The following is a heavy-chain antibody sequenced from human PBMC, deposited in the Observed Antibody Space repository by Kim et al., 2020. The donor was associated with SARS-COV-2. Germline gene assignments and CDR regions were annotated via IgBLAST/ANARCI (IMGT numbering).Heavy chain of an antibody. Sequence: YAQGFTGRFVFSLDTSVSTAYLQISSLKAEDTAVYYCARDGVGATYYFDYWGQGTLVTVSS. D-gene: IGHD1-26*01. J-gene: IGHJ4*02. V-gene: IGHV7-4-1*02. CDR3: ARDGVGATYYFDY.